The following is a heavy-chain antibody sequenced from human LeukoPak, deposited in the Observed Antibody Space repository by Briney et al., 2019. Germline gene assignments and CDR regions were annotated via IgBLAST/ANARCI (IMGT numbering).Heavy chain of an antibody. CDR3: ARTPIYYFDNSGYYN. D-gene: IGHD3-22*01. V-gene: IGHV4-59*01. CDR2: IYYSGST. J-gene: IGHJ4*02. Sequence: SETLSLTCTVSGGSISSYYWSWIRQPPGKGLEWIGYIYYSGSTNYNPSLKSRFTISVDTSKNQFSLKLSSVTAADTAVYYCARTPIYYFDNSGYYNWGQGTLVTVSS. CDR1: GGSISSYY.